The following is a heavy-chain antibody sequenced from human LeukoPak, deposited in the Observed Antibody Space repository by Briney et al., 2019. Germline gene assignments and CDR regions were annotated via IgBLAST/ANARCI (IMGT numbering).Heavy chain of an antibody. Sequence: SETLSLTCTVSAGSVSSYYWSWIRQPPGKGLEWIGYIYYSGSTNYNPSLKSRVTISVDTSKNQFSLKLSSVTAADTAVYYCARDCGSGSYYNFHDAFDIWGQGTMVTVSS. CDR2: IYYSGST. CDR1: AGSVSSYY. CDR3: ARDCGSGSYYNFHDAFDI. D-gene: IGHD3-10*01. J-gene: IGHJ3*02. V-gene: IGHV4-59*02.